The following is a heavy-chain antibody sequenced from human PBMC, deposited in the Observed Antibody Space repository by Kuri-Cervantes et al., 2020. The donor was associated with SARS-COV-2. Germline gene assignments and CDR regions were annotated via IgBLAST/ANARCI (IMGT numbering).Heavy chain of an antibody. V-gene: IGHV4-30-2*01. CDR1: GTNISQCYY. Sequence: GTNISQCYYWRWTRQPPGKGLEWIGYIYHSGSTYYNLSLKSRVTISVDRSKNQFSLKLSSVTAADTAVYYWARGRYYYDSSGDYHHSEHLDYWGQGTLVTVSS. D-gene: IGHD3-22*01. CDR2: IYHSGST. J-gene: IGHJ4*02. CDR3: ARGRYYYDSSGDYHHSEHLDY.